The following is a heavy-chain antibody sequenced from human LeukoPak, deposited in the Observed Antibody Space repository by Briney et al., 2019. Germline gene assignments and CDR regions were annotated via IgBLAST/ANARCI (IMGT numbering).Heavy chain of an antibody. CDR1: GFSFSSYW. CDR3: ATGYYGGRLDY. J-gene: IGHJ4*02. CDR2: INSDGSTT. Sequence: GGSLRLSCAASGFSFSSYWIHWVRQAPGKGLVWVSRINSDGSTTNYADSVKGRFTISRDNAKNTLYLQMNSLRAEDTAVYYCATGYYGGRLDYWGQGTLVTVSS. D-gene: IGHD4-23*01. V-gene: IGHV3-74*01.